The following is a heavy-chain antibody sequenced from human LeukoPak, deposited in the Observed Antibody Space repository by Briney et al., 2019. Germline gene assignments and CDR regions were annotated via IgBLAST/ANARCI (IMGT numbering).Heavy chain of an antibody. Sequence: APVKVSCKASGYTFTGYYMHWVRQAPGQGLEWMGWINPNSGGTNYAQKFQGRVTMTRDTSISTAYMELSRLRSDDTAVYYCARDRSPLYSSGWFIDYWGQGTLVTVSS. D-gene: IGHD6-19*01. CDR1: GYTFTGYY. J-gene: IGHJ4*02. CDR2: INPNSGGT. CDR3: ARDRSPLYSSGWFIDY. V-gene: IGHV1-2*02.